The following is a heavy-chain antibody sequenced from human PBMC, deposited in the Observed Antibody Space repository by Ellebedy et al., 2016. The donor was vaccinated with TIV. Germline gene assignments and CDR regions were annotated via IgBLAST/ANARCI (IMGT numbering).Heavy chain of an antibody. J-gene: IGHJ4*02. CDR3: ASGWGTAMVRE. CDR1: GYSFTSYW. D-gene: IGHD5-18*01. V-gene: IGHV5-51*01. Sequence: ASVKVSCKASGYSFTSYWIGWVRQMPGKGLEWMGIIYPGDSDTRYSPSFQGQVTISADKSISTAYLQWSSLKASDTAMYYCASGWGTAMVREWGQGTLVTVSS. CDR2: IYPGDSDT.